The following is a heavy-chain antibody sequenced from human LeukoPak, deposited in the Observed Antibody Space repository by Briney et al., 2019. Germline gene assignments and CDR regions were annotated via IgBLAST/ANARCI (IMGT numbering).Heavy chain of an antibody. CDR2: IYYSGST. Sequence: SETLSLTCAVYGGSFNGYYWSWIRQPPGKGLEWIGYIYYSGSTYYNPSLKSRVTISVDTSKNQFSLKLSSVTAADTAVYYCARERRLNYDILTEYWGQGTLVTVSS. D-gene: IGHD3-9*01. J-gene: IGHJ4*02. CDR1: GGSFNGYY. CDR3: ARERRLNYDILTEY. V-gene: IGHV4-30-4*08.